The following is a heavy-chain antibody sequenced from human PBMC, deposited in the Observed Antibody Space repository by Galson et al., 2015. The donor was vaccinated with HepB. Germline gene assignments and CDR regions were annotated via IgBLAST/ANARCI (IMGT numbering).Heavy chain of an antibody. D-gene: IGHD3-3*01. CDR1: GFIFSNYW. V-gene: IGHV3-7*03. J-gene: IGHJ3*02. CDR2: IKQDGSEK. Sequence: SLRLSCAASGFIFSNYWMDWVRQAPGKGLEWVANIKQDGSEKYYVDSVKGRFTISRDNAKNSLYLQMNSLRAEDTAVYYCARDRRGGFGSGYSDGFDIWGQGTMVTVSS. CDR3: ARDRRGGFGSGYSDGFDI.